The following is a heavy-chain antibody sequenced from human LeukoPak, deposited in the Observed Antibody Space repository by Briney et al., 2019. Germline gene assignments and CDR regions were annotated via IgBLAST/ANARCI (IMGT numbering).Heavy chain of an antibody. D-gene: IGHD7-27*01. J-gene: IGHJ4*02. CDR2: INPSGGST. Sequence: ASVKVSCKASGYAFTSYGISWVRQAPGQGLEWMGIINPSGGSTSYAQKFQGRVTMTRDMSTSTVYMELSSLRSEDTAVYYCARDPSGVRFDYWGQGTLVTVSS. V-gene: IGHV1-46*01. CDR3: ARDPSGVRFDY. CDR1: GYAFTSYG.